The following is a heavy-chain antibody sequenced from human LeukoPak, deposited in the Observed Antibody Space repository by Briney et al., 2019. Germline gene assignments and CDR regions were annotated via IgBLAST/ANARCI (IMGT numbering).Heavy chain of an antibody. Sequence: SETLSLTCTVSGGSISSYYWSWIRQPPGKGLEWIGRIYTSGSTNYNPSLKSRVTIPVDTSKNQFSLKLSSVTAADTAVYYCARVKPGITIFGVYNAFDIWGQGTMVTVSS. J-gene: IGHJ3*02. CDR1: GGSISSYY. CDR2: IYTSGST. V-gene: IGHV4-4*08. CDR3: ARVKPGITIFGVYNAFDI. D-gene: IGHD3-3*01.